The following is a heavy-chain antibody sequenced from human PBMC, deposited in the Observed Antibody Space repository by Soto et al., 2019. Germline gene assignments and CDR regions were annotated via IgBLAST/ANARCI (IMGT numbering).Heavy chain of an antibody. V-gene: IGHV3-64D*06. CDR1: GFTFSSYA. D-gene: IGHD3-9*01. Sequence: GGSLRLSCSASGFTFSSYAMHWVRQAPGKGLEYVSAISSNGGSTYYADSVKGRFTISRDNSKNTLYLQMSSLRAEDTAVYYCVKGGLRYFAWLPVDYWGQGTLVPVSS. CDR3: VKGGLRYFAWLPVDY. CDR2: ISSNGGST. J-gene: IGHJ4*02.